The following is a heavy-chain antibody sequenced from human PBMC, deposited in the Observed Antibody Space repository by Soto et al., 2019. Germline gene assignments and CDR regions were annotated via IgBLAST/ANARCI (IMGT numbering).Heavy chain of an antibody. V-gene: IGHV1-18*01. D-gene: IGHD2-21*02. CDR1: GYTFTSYG. J-gene: IGHJ6*02. Sequence: ASVKVSCKASGYTFTSYGISWVRQAPGQGLEWMGWISAYNGNTNYAQKLQGRVTMTTDTSTSTAYMELRSLRSDDTAVYYCARDCHIGVVTALDDHGMDVWGQGTSVTVSS. CDR2: ISAYNGNT. CDR3: ARDCHIGVVTALDDHGMDV.